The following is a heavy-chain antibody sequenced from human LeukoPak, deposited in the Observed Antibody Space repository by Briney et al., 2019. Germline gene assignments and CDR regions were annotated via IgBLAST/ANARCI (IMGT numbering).Heavy chain of an antibody. CDR1: GYTFTSYG. D-gene: IGHD2-2*01. V-gene: IGHV1-18*01. Sequence: GASVKVSCKASGYTFTSYGISWVRQAPGQGLEWMGWISAYNGNTNYAQKLQGRVTMTTDTSTSTAYMELRSLRSDDTAVYYCARGVAGYCSNTSCPYYFDYWGQGTLVTVSS. CDR3: ARGVAGYCSNTSCPYYFDY. CDR2: ISAYNGNT. J-gene: IGHJ4*02.